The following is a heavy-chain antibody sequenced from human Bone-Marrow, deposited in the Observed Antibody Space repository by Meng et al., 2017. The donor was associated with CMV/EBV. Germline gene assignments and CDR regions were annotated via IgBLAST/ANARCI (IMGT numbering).Heavy chain of an antibody. Sequence: GESLKISCAASGFTFKNYWMHWVRQSPGKELVWVSRINSDGTNTNLADAVKGRFTVSRDNAKNTIYLQMSSLRVEDTAVYYCARSGSGREGSYYRPLGNNSAMDIWGPGTTVTVSS. CDR2: INSDGTNT. D-gene: IGHD3-10*01. CDR1: GFTFKNYW. V-gene: IGHV3-74*01. CDR3: ARSGSGREGSYYRPLGNNSAMDI. J-gene: IGHJ6*02.